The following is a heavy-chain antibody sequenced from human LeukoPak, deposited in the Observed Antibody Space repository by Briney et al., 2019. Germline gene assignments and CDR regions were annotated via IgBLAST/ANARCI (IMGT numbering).Heavy chain of an antibody. CDR2: INWNGGST. CDR1: GFTFDEYG. Sequence: GGSLRLSCAASGFTFDEYGMRWVRQAPGKGLEWVSGINWNGGSTGYADSVKGRFTISRDNAKNSLYLQMNSLRAEDTALYHCARGYGGNRIDAFDIWGQGTMVTVSS. J-gene: IGHJ3*02. D-gene: IGHD4-23*01. CDR3: ARGYGGNRIDAFDI. V-gene: IGHV3-20*01.